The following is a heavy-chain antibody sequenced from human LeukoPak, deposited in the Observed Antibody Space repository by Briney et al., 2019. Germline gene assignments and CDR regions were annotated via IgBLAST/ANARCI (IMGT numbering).Heavy chain of an antibody. CDR3: ARAAPFYDSSGYYYPDAFDI. CDR1: RYSFTSYW. J-gene: IGHJ3*02. D-gene: IGHD3-22*01. V-gene: IGHV5-51*01. Sequence: GESLKIFCKGSRYSFTSYWIGWVRQMPGEGLEWMGIIYPGDSDTRYSPSFQGQVTISADKSISTAYLQWSSLKASDTAMYYCARAAPFYDSSGYYYPDAFDIWGQGTMVTVSS. CDR2: IYPGDSDT.